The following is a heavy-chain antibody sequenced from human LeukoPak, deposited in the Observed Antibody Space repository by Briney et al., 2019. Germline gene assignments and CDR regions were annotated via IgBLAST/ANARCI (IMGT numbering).Heavy chain of an antibody. J-gene: IGHJ4*02. CDR2: ISGGGGST. D-gene: IGHD5-12*01. V-gene: IGHV3-23*01. CDR1: GFTFRTYT. CDR3: VKAPRVGGYEPN. Sequence: PGGSLRLSCEASGFTFRTYTMNWVRQAPGKGLEWVSSISGGGGSTNYVDSVKGRFTISRDNSKDTLYLQMNSLRVEDTAIYYCVKAPRVGGYEPNWGQGTVVTVSS.